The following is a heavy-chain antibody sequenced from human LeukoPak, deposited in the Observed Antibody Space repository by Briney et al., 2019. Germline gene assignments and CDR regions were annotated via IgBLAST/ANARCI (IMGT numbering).Heavy chain of an antibody. CDR1: GGSLSSSGYS. Sequence: SETLSLTCAVSGGSLSSSGYSWSWIRQPPGEGLECIGYMFQSGGTYYNPSLKSRVTISVDRSKNQFSLKMSSLTAADTAVYYCARGNDILTRSGRIFDYWGQGTLATVSS. D-gene: IGHD3-9*01. CDR3: ARGNDILTRSGRIFDY. J-gene: IGHJ4*02. V-gene: IGHV4-30-2*01. CDR2: MFQSGGT.